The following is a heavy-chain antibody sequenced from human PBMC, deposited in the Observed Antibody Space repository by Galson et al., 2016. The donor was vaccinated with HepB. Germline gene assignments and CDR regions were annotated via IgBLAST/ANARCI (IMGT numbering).Heavy chain of an antibody. CDR2: INSDGSRT. J-gene: IGHJ3*02. Sequence: SLRLSCAASEFTFSSNWMHWVRQAPGKGLVWVSRINSDGSRTDFADSVKGRFTISRDNAKNTLYLQMNSLRAEDTAVYYCVRSAVGATNAFDIWGQGTMVTVSS. V-gene: IGHV3-74*01. CDR3: VRSAVGATNAFDI. CDR1: EFTFSSNW. D-gene: IGHD1-26*01.